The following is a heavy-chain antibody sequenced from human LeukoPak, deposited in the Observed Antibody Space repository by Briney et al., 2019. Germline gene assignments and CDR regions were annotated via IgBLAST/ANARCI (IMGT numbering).Heavy chain of an antibody. CDR3: ASPLVGADDAFDI. D-gene: IGHD1-26*01. Sequence: SVKVSCKASGGTFSSYAISWVRQAPGQGLEWMGGIIPIFGTANYAQKFQGRVTITTDESTSTAYMELSSLRSEDTAVYYCASPLVGADDAFDIWGQGTMVTVSS. CDR2: IIPIFGTA. V-gene: IGHV1-69*05. J-gene: IGHJ3*02. CDR1: GGTFSSYA.